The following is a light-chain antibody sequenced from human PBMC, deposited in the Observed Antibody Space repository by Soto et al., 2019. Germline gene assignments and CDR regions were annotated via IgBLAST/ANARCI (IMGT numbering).Light chain of an antibody. CDR2: GAS. J-gene: IGKJ3*01. CDR3: QQYDGSPLT. V-gene: IGKV3-15*01. CDR1: QSVRNH. Sequence: IVMTQSPATLSVSPGERVTLSCRASQSVRNHLAWYQQKPGQAPRLLIFGASTRATGTPARFSGSGSGTEFTLTISSLQSEDFAMYYCQQYDGSPLTFGPGTKVDIK.